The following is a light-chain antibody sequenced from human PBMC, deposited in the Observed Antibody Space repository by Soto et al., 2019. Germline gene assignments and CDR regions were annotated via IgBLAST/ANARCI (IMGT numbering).Light chain of an antibody. V-gene: IGKV3-20*01. J-gene: IGKJ1*01. Sequence: ETVLTQSPGTLSLSPGERATLSCRASQSVRSNYLAWYQQKPCQAPRLLIYNSSTRATGIPDRFSGSGSGTDFTLTISRLEPEDFALYYCQQYRDLPQTFGQGTKVEMK. CDR1: QSVRSNY. CDR2: NSS. CDR3: QQYRDLPQT.